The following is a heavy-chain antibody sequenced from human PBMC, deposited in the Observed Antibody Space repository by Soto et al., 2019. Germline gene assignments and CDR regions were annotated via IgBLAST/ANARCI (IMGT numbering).Heavy chain of an antibody. V-gene: IGHV1-69*04. CDR2: IIPILGIA. Sequence: XVKVSCKGSGGTFSSYTISWVRQAPGQGLEWMGRIIPILGIANYAQKFQGRVTITADKSTSTAYMELSSLRSEDTAVYYCARDPGILTVYYPVAQDYYYYMDVWGKGTTVTVSS. CDR3: ARDPGILTVYYPVAQDYYYYMDV. D-gene: IGHD3-9*01. J-gene: IGHJ6*03. CDR1: GGTFSSYT.